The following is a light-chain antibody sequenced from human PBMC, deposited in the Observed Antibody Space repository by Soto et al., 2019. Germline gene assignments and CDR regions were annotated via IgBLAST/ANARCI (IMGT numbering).Light chain of an antibody. CDR1: SSNIGAGYD. CDR3: LSFDSSLSVV. CDR2: GNT. V-gene: IGLV1-40*01. J-gene: IGLJ2*01. Sequence: QSVLTQPPSVSGAPGQRVTISCTGSSSNIGAGYDVHWYQQLPGRAPKLLIYGNTNRPSGVPDRFSGSKSGTSASLAITGLRAEDEADYYCLSFDSSLSVVFGGGTKSPS.